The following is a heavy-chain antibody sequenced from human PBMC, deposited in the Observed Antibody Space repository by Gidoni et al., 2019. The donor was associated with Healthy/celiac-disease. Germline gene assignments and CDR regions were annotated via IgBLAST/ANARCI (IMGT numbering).Heavy chain of an antibody. V-gene: IGHV1-69*04. CDR2: IIPILGIA. CDR3: ARDGPEFGYGDYVGHFDY. J-gene: IGHJ4*02. Sequence: QVQLVQSGAEVKKPGSSVKVSCKASGGTFSSYASRWVRQAPGQGLEWMGRIIPILGIANYAQKFQGRVTITADKSTSTAYMELSSLRSEDTAVYYCARDGPEFGYGDYVGHFDYWGQGTLVTVSS. CDR1: GGTFSSYA. D-gene: IGHD4-17*01.